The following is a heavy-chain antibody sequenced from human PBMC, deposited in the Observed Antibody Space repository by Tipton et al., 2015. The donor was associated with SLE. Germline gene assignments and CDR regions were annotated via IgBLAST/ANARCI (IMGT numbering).Heavy chain of an antibody. J-gene: IGHJ4*02. CDR3: ARDHPVAGPFDY. D-gene: IGHD6-19*01. CDR1: GGSISSHY. Sequence: TLSLTCTVSGGSISSHYWSWIRQAPGKGLEWIGYISYSETTSYNPSLKSRVTISLDTSKNQFSLKLSSVPAADTAVYYCARDHPVAGPFDYWGQGTLVTVSS. V-gene: IGHV4-59*11. CDR2: ISYSETT.